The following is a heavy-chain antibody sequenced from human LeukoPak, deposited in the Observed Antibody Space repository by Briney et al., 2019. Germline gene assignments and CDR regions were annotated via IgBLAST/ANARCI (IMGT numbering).Heavy chain of an antibody. J-gene: IGHJ4*02. Sequence: SETLSLTCAVYGGSFSGYYWSWIRQPPGKGLEWIGEINHSGSTNYNPSLKSRVTISVDTSKNQFSLKLSSVTAADAAVYYCARRIAVAGYFGYWGQGTLVTVSS. CDR1: GGSFSGYY. CDR2: INHSGST. D-gene: IGHD6-19*01. V-gene: IGHV4-34*01. CDR3: ARRIAVAGYFGY.